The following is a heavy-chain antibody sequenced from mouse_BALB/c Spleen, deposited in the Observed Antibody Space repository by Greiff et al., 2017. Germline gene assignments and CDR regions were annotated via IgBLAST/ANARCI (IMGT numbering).Heavy chain of an antibody. V-gene: IGHV1-69*02. J-gene: IGHJ3*01. CDR2: IYPSDSYT. Sequence: VQLQQPGAELVRPGASVKLSCKASGYTFTSYWINWVKQRPGQGLEWIGNIYPSDSYTNYNQKFKDKATLTVDKSSSTAYMQLSSPTSEDSAVYYCTSYYGNFGAYWGQGTLVTVSA. CDR3: TSYYGNFGAY. D-gene: IGHD2-1*01. CDR1: GYTFTSYW.